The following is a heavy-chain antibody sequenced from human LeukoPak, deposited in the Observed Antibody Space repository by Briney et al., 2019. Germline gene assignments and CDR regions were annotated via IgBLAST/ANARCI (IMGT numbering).Heavy chain of an antibody. Sequence: PGGSLRLSCAASGFTVSSNYMSWVRQAPGKGLEWVSAISGSGGSTYYADSVKGRFTISRDNSKNTLYLQMNSLRAEDTAVYYCAKDRRITMVRGVIWPEPMAYWGQGTLVTVSS. CDR3: AKDRRITMVRGVIWPEPMAY. CDR1: GFTVSSNY. D-gene: IGHD3-10*01. CDR2: ISGSGGST. V-gene: IGHV3-23*01. J-gene: IGHJ4*02.